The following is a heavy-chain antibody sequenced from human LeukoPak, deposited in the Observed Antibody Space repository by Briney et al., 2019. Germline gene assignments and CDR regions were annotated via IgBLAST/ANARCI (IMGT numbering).Heavy chain of an antibody. V-gene: IGHV4-59*08. Sequence: SETLSLTCTVSGGSISSYYWSWFRQPPGKGLEWIGYMYYSGITNYDPSLKSRVTISVDTSKNQFSLKLSSVTAADTAVYYCARRVAVAGNYYFDYWGQGTLVTVSA. CDR3: ARRVAVAGNYYFDY. J-gene: IGHJ4*02. CDR2: MYYSGIT. CDR1: GGSISSYY. D-gene: IGHD6-19*01.